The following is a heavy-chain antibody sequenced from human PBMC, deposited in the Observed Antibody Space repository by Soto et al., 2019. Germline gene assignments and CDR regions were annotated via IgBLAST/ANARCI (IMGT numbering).Heavy chain of an antibody. CDR3: ARHSGDTAMVYYFDY. Sequence: SETLSLTCTVSGGSISSSSYYWGWIRQPPGKGLEWIGSIYYSGSTYYNPSLKSRVTISVDTSKNQFSLKRCSVTAADTAVYYCARHSGDTAMVYYFDYWGQGTLVTVSS. D-gene: IGHD5-18*01. CDR2: IYYSGST. CDR1: GGSISSSSYY. J-gene: IGHJ4*02. V-gene: IGHV4-39*01.